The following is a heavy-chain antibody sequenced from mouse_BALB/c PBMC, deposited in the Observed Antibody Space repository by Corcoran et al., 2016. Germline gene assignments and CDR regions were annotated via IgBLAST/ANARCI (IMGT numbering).Heavy chain of an antibody. V-gene: IGHV1-19*01. CDR1: GYTFTDYY. D-gene: IGHD1-1*01. CDR3: AREGLTTVVARFDY. J-gene: IGHJ2*01. CDR2: VNPYNGGT. Sequence: EVQVQQSGPELVKPGASVKMSCKASGYTFTDYYMDWVKQSHGENFEWIGRVNPYNGGTIYNQKFKGKATLTVDKSSSTAYMELNSLTSEDSAVYYCAREGLTTVVARFDYWGQGTTLTVSS.